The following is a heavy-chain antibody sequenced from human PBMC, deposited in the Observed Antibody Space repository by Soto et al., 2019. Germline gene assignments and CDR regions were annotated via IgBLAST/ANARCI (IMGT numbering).Heavy chain of an antibody. V-gene: IGHV3-11*06. Sequence: GVLRLSCAASGFTFSDYYMSWIRQAPGKGLEWVSYIITSSSYTGYADSVKGRFTISRDNAKNSLYLQRNRLRAEDSAVYSCARERLYYYDSSGPGDAFNTWRKGTMVTVSS. D-gene: IGHD3-22*01. CDR2: IITSSSYT. J-gene: IGHJ3*02. CDR3: ARERLYYYDSSGPGDAFNT. CDR1: GFTFSDYY.